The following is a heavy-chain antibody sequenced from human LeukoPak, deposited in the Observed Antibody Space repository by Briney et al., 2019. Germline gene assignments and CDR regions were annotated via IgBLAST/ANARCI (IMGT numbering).Heavy chain of an antibody. CDR1: GFTFSSYG. V-gene: IGHV3-30*03. D-gene: IGHD3-3*01. J-gene: IGHJ4*02. CDR3: AGFYDFWSGHYGLDY. Sequence: PGGSLRLSCAASGFTFSSYGMHWVRQAPGKGLEWVAVISYDGSNKYYADSVKGRFTISGDNSKNTLYLQMNSLRAEDTAVYYCAGFYDFWSGHYGLDYWGQGTLVTVSS. CDR2: ISYDGSNK.